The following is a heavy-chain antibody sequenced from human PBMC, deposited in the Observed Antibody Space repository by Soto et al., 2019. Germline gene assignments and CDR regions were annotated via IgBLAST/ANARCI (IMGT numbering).Heavy chain of an antibody. CDR1: GFNLNSYS. V-gene: IGHV3-48*02. J-gene: IGHJ6*02. CDR3: VRGRSDSLLDV. CDR2: ISSSRTTT. Sequence: PGGSLRLSCAGSGFNLNSYSMNWVRQAPGKGLEWVSYISSSRTTTHYADVVKGRFTISRDDAKNSLYLQMNSLRDDDTAVYYCVRGRSDSLLDVWGQGTTVTVSS. D-gene: IGHD2-15*01.